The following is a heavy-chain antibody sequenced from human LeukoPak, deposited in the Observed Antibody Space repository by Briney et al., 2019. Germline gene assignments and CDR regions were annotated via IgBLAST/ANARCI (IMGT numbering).Heavy chain of an antibody. CDR1: GYTFTSYD. D-gene: IGHD4-23*01. CDR2: MNPNSGNT. Sequence: VASVKVSCKASGYTFTSYDINWVRQATGQGLEWMGWMNPNSGNTGYAQKFQGRVTMTRDTSISTAYMELSRLRSDDTAVYYCARVAVRWGSWFDPWGQGTLVTVSS. CDR3: ARVAVRWGSWFDP. J-gene: IGHJ5*02. V-gene: IGHV1-8*01.